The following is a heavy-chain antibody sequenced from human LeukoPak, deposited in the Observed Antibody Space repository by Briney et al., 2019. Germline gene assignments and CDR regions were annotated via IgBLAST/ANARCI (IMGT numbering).Heavy chain of an antibody. CDR2: ISSNGGST. V-gene: IGHV3-64*01. CDR1: GFTFSSYA. J-gene: IGHJ4*02. Sequence: GGSLRLSCAASGFTFSSYAMHWVRQAPGKGLEYVSAISSNGGSTYYANSVKGRFTISRDNSKNTLYLQMGSLGAEDMAVYYCARTLNFDWSYFDYWGQGTLVTVSS. D-gene: IGHD3-9*01. CDR3: ARTLNFDWSYFDY.